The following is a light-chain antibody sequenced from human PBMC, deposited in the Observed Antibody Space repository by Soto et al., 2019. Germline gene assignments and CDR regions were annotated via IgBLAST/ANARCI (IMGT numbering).Light chain of an antibody. CDR2: AAS. Sequence: IQLTQSPSSLSASVGDRVTITCRASQSINSFLAWYQQKPGKAPKLLIYAASILQSGVTSRFCGSGSGTDFSLTISRLQPEDFASYYCQQLDTFGQGTKLEIK. J-gene: IGKJ2*01. CDR3: QQLDT. V-gene: IGKV1-9*01. CDR1: QSINSF.